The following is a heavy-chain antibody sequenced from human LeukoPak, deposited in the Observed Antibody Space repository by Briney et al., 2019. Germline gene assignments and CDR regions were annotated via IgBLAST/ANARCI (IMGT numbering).Heavy chain of an antibody. Sequence: ASVKVSCKASGHTFTSYYMHWVRRAPGQGLEWMGIINPSGGSTSYAQKFQDRVTITADKSTSTAYMELSSLRSEDTAVYYCARVVGLTGYSSTWYSGYYYYMDVWGKGTTVTVSS. CDR2: INPSGGST. D-gene: IGHD6-13*01. CDR1: GHTFTSYY. V-gene: IGHV1-46*01. J-gene: IGHJ6*03. CDR3: ARVVGLTGYSSTWYSGYYYYMDV.